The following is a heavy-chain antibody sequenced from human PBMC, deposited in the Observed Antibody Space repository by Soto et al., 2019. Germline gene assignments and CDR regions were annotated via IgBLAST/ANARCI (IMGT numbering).Heavy chain of an antibody. D-gene: IGHD3-10*01. CDR1: GFTFSNAC. CDR2: IKSKTDGGTT. V-gene: IGHV3-15*01. J-gene: IGHJ6*02. Sequence: GGSLRLSCAASGFTFSNACMSWVRQAPGKGLEWVGRIKSKTDGGTTDYAAPVKGRFTISRDDSKNTLYLQMNSLKTEDTAVYYCPTADPVMVRGVINPADYYYGMDVWGQGPTVTVS. CDR3: PTADPVMVRGVINPADYYYGMDV.